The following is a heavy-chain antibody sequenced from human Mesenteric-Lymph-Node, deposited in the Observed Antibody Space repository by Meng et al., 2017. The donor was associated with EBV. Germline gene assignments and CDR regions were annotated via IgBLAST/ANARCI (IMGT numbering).Heavy chain of an antibody. V-gene: IGHV4-4*02. CDR2: IYRTGST. CDR3: ARDSGITVTNSFDY. J-gene: IGHJ4*02. D-gene: IGHD1-20*01. CDR1: GDSISGYHW. Sequence: GQRQESGPGLVNPSGPLSLTCEIPGDSISGYHWWSWARQSPGKGLEWIGYIYRTGSTDYNPSLNSRVSISIDTSKNQFSLRLTSVTAADTAVYYCARDSGITVTNSFDYWGQGALVTVSS.